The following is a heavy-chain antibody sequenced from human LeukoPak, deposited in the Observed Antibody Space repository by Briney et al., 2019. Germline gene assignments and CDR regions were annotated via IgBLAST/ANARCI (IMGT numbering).Heavy chain of an antibody. CDR1: GFTFSSYD. CDR2: IGIAGDT. V-gene: IGHV3-13*01. Sequence: AGGSLSLSCAASGFTFSSYDMHWVRQAPGRGLEWVSAIGIAGDTYYPDSVKGRFTISRENAKNSMYLQMNSLKDGDTAVYYCIRGGIQVSGIDAFDIWGQGTMVTVSS. D-gene: IGHD1-1*01. J-gene: IGHJ3*02. CDR3: IRGGIQVSGIDAFDI.